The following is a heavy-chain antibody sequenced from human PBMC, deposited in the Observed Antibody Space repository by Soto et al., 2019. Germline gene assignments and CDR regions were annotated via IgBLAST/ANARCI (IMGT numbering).Heavy chain of an antibody. CDR2: LSSDGFGA. CDR3: ARDLGGPDY. J-gene: IGHJ4*02. D-gene: IGHD3-16*01. V-gene: IGHV3-74*03. CDR1: VFSLSPYW. Sequence: GWSLRLSCASSVFSLSPYWMHWVRQAPGRGLEWVSRLSSDGFGAAYADSVKGRFFISRDIARNTLFLQMNSLRADDTAVYYCARDLGGPDYWGRGTSVTVSS.